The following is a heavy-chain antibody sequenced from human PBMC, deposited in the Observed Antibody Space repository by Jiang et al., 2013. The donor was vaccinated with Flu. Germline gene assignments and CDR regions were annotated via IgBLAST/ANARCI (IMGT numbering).Heavy chain of an antibody. Sequence: VQLLESGGGVVHPGRSLRLSCEASEFMFSIYGMHWVRQTPGKGLEWVAFIWYDGREKVYGDSVKGRFTISRDNSKNTVFLQMNSLRVEDTGVYYCVRDAYSYGNGHNWFEPWGQGTLVSVTS. D-gene: IGHD1-26*01. CDR3: VRDAYSYGNGHNWFEP. V-gene: IGHV3-33*08. CDR1: EFMFSIYG. CDR2: IWYDGREK. J-gene: IGHJ5*02.